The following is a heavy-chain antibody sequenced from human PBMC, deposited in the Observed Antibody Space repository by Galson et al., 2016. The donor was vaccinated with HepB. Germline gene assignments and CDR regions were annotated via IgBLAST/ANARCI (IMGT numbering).Heavy chain of an antibody. CDR1: GFTFSSYD. V-gene: IGHV3-13*01. CDR3: VREILLVVGYYGMDV. Sequence: SLRLSCAASGFTFSSYDMHWVRQATGKGLEWVSGIDTAGGTSYLGSVKGRFTISRENAKNSLYLQMNSLRVGDTAVYYCVREILLVVGYYGMDVWGQGTTVSVS. CDR2: IDTAGGT. J-gene: IGHJ6*02. D-gene: IGHD5-18*01.